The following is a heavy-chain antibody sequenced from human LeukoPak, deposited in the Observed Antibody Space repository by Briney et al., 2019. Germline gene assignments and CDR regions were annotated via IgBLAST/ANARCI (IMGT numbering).Heavy chain of an antibody. CDR1: GYRFVNHW. D-gene: IGHD2-15*01. CDR2: IHCGDSET. CDR3: ARVVAAVPTWGWSDP. Sequence: GESLKISCQASGYRFVNHWIDGVRQVPGKGLEWGGIIHCGDSETRYSPSFQGQVTMSVDKSMSAAYLQWTSLQASDTAVYYCARVVAAVPTWGWSDPWGQGTLVTVSS. J-gene: IGHJ5*02. V-gene: IGHV5-51*01.